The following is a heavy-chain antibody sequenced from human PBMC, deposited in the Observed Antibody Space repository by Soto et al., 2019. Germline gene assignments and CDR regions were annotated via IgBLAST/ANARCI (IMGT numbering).Heavy chain of an antibody. CDR3: TRGRWELRFES. D-gene: IGHD1-26*01. CDR1: GGSFSGYY. V-gene: IGHV4-34*01. Sequence: TSETLSLTCAVYGGSFSGYYWSWIRQHPGKGLEWIGEINHSGSTNYNPSLKSRVTISVDTSKNQFSLKLISVTAADTAVYFCTRGRWELRFESWGRGTLVTVSS. CDR2: INHSGST. J-gene: IGHJ4*02.